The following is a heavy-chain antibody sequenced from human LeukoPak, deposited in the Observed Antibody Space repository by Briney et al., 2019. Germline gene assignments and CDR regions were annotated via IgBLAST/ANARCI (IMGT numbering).Heavy chain of an antibody. Sequence: SETLSLTCAVYGGSFSGYYWSWIRHPPGKGLEWIGEINHSGSTNYNPSLKSRVTISVDTSKNQFSLKLSSVTAADTAVYYCARGSGYRIDYWGQGTLVTVSS. V-gene: IGHV4-34*01. J-gene: IGHJ4*02. CDR1: GGSFSGYY. CDR2: INHSGST. D-gene: IGHD5-12*01. CDR3: ARGSGYRIDY.